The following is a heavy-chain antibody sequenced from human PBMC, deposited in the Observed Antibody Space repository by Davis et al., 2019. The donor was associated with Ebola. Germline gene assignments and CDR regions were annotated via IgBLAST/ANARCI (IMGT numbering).Heavy chain of an antibody. V-gene: IGHV3-23*01. D-gene: IGHD3-10*01. CDR2: ISASGGAT. J-gene: IGHJ4*02. Sequence: ESLKISCAASGFLFSSYAMSWVRQAPGRGLEWVSSISASGGATFYADSVKGRIVMSRDNSNDTLHLRMNNLRAEDTAIYYCAKDLTSYYGSGDFFDYWGQGILVTVSS. CDR3: AKDLTSYYGSGDFFDY. CDR1: GFLFSSYA.